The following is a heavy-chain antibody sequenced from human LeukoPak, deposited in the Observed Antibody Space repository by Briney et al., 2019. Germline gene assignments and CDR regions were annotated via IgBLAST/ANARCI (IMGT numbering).Heavy chain of an antibody. CDR1: GGSFSGYY. CDR2: INHSGST. V-gene: IGHV4-34*01. D-gene: IGHD5-18*01. CDR3: ARGRDTAMVHYYYYYGMDV. J-gene: IGHJ6*02. Sequence: SETLSLTCAVYGGSFSGYYWSWIRQPPGKGPEWIGEINHSGSTNYNPSLKSRVTISVDTSKNQFSLKLSSVTAADTAVYYCARGRDTAMVHYYYYYGMDVWGQGTTVTVSS.